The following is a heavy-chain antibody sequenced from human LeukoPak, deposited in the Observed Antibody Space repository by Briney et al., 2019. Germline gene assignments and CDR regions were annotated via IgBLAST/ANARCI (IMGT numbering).Heavy chain of an antibody. J-gene: IGHJ4*02. D-gene: IGHD6-13*01. V-gene: IGHV4-39*01. CDR2: INYSGTT. CDR3: ARLSRLAAAGN. Sequence: SETLSLTCTVSGGSISSSNYYWGWIRQPPGKGLEWIGSINYSGTTYYNPSLKSRVTISVDTSKNQFSLKLSSVTAADTAVYYCARLSRLAAAGNWGQGTLVTVSS. CDR1: GGSISSSNYY.